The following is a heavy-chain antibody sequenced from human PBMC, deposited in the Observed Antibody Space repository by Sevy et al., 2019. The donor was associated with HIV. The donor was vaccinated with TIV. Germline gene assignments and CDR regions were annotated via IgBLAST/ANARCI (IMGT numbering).Heavy chain of an antibody. CDR3: ASIYYDSSGYYQYFDY. Sequence: SETLSLTCIVSGGSISNYYWSWIRQPPGKGLEWIGYIHYSGTTNYNPSLKSRLTISVDTSKNQFSLKLSSVTAAETAVYYCASIYYDSSGYYQYFDYWGQGTLVTVSS. CDR2: IHYSGTT. D-gene: IGHD3-22*01. V-gene: IGHV4-59*01. CDR1: GGSISNYY. J-gene: IGHJ4*02.